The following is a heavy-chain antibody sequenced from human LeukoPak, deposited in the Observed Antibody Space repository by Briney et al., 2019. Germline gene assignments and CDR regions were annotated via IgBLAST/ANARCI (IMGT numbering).Heavy chain of an antibody. CDR3: ARDLYYGSASPRLDY. CDR2: ISSSGNSI. D-gene: IGHD3-10*01. J-gene: IGHJ4*02. Sequence: GGSLRLSCAASGFTFSHHNMNWVRQVPGKGLESVSYISSSGNSIYYADSVKGRFTISRDNAHGSLYLQMNSLRVEDTAIYYCARDLYYGSASPRLDYWGQGTLVTVSS. V-gene: IGHV3-48*01. CDR1: GFTFSHHN.